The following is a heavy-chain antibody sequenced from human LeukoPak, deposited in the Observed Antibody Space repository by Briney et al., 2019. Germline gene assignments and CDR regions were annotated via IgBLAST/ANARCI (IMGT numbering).Heavy chain of an antibody. V-gene: IGHV4-39*07. CDR2: IFYSGST. D-gene: IGHD2-15*01. Sequence: SETLSLTCTVSSGSISTSNYYWGWVRQPPGKALEWIGNIFYSGSTYYSPSLKSRVTISLDTSRNQFSLKLSSVTAADTAVYYCARIPQMTPYYYYYYYMDVWGKGTTVTISS. J-gene: IGHJ6*03. CDR1: SGSISTSNYY. CDR3: ARIPQMTPYYYYYYYMDV.